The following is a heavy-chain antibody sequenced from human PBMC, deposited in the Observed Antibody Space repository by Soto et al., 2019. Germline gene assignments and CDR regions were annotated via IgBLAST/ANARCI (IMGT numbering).Heavy chain of an antibody. CDR2: IIPIFGTA. Sequence: ASVKVSCKASGGTFSSYAISWVRQAPGQGLEWMGGIIPIFGTANYAQKFQGRVTITADESTSTAYMELSSLRSEDTAVYYCARNAIAAVIPVYGMDVWGQGTTVTVSS. D-gene: IGHD6-13*01. V-gene: IGHV1-69*13. CDR3: ARNAIAAVIPVYGMDV. J-gene: IGHJ6*02. CDR1: GGTFSSYA.